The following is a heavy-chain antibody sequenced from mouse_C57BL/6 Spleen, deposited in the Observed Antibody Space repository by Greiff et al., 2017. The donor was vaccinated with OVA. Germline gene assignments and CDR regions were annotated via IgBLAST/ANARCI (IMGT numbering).Heavy chain of an antibody. D-gene: IGHD2-2*01. J-gene: IGHJ2*01. CDR2: IDPEDGET. CDR1: GFNFNDYY. Sequence: VQLQQSGAELVKPGASVKLSCPASGFNFNDYYMHWVKQRTDQGLEWIGRIDPEDGETKYAPKFQGKATITADTSSNTAYLQLSSRTSEDTAVYYCAREWGGYDRGRYFDYWGQGTTLTVSS. CDR3: AREWGGYDRGRYFDY. V-gene: IGHV14-2*01.